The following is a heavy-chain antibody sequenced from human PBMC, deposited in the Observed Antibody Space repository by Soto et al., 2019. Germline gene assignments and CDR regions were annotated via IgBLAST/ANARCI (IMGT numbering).Heavy chain of an antibody. CDR2: INTGDGET. D-gene: IGHD6-19*01. J-gene: IGHJ5*02. CDR1: GYTFTSYG. V-gene: IGHV1-3*04. CDR3: AREVRSAGEDR. Sequence: QVPLIQSGAEVKKPGASVRVSCKASGYTFTSYGMHWVRQAPGQSLEWLGWINTGDGETRYSQNFQDRVTITRETSASTVYMDPSSLRSEDTAVYFCAREVRSAGEDRWGQGTLVSVSS.